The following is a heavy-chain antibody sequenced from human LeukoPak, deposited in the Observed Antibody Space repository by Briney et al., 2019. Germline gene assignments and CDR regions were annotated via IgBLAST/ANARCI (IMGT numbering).Heavy chain of an antibody. V-gene: IGHV1-8*01. D-gene: IGHD2-2*01. J-gene: IGHJ4*02. CDR1: VYTFTIYD. Sequence: ASVKVSFKSSVYTFTIYDINWVRQATGQGLEWMGWMNPNSGNTGYAQKFQGRATMTRNTSISTAYMELSSLRSEDTAVYYCARVRGYDPVRGFDYWGQGTLVTVSS. CDR3: ARVRGYDPVRGFDY. CDR2: MNPNSGNT.